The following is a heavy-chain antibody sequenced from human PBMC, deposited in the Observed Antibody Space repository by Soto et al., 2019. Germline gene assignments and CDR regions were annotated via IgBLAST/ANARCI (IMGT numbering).Heavy chain of an antibody. Sequence: SATVSLTCSVYGGSLSGYYWSWIRQPPGKGLEWIGGIIHGGSTIYNPSLKSRVTMALDTSENHFSLRLTSVTAADTAVYFCARAIPRAHYNSNLSVADSWGQGALVTLSS. V-gene: IGHV4-34*12. CDR1: GGSLSGYY. D-gene: IGHD1-7*01. J-gene: IGHJ5*02. CDR3: ARAIPRAHYNSNLSVADS. CDR2: IIHGGST.